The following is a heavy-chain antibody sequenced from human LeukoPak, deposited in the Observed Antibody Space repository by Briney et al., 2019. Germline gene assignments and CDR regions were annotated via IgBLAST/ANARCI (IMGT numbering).Heavy chain of an antibody. Sequence: SETLSLTCSVLGGSISSGDYYWSWIRQHPGKGLAWIGYIYYTGSTYYNPSLKSRLTISVDTSKNQFSLKLRSVTAAHTAIYYCATRNSRDDYNYWGQGTLVTVSS. D-gene: IGHD5-24*01. J-gene: IGHJ4*01. V-gene: IGHV4-31*03. CDR3: ATRNSRDDYNY. CDR1: GGSISSGDYY. CDR2: IYYTGST.